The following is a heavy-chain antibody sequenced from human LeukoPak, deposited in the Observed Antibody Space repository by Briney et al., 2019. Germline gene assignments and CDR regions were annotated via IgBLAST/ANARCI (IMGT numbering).Heavy chain of an antibody. D-gene: IGHD1-1*01. CDR1: GYTFISYG. J-gene: IGHJ3*02. V-gene: IGHV1-2*02. CDR3: ARGKVRAWNDDAFDI. CDR2: INPNSGGT. Sequence: ASVKVSCKASGYTFISYGFSWVRQAPGQGLEWMGRINPNSGGTDYAQKFQGRVTMTRDTSISTVYMELSRLRSDDTAVYYCARGKVRAWNDDAFDIWGQGTMVTVSS.